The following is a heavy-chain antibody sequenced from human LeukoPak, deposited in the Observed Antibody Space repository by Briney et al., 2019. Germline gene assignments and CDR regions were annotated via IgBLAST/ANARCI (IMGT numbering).Heavy chain of an antibody. CDR1: GGTFSSFT. V-gene: IGHV1-69*13. D-gene: IGHD2-15*01. CDR3: ARGYTQAATYFDY. J-gene: IGHJ4*02. Sequence: GASVKVSCKTSGGTFSSFTISWMRQAPGQGLEWMGGIIPIFGTANYAQMFQGRVTVTADESTSTAYMELSSLRSEDTAVYYCARGYTQAATYFDYWGQGTLVTVSS. CDR2: IIPIFGTA.